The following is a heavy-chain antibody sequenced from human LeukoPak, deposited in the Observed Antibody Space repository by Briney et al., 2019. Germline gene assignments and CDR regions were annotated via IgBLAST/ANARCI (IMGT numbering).Heavy chain of an antibody. CDR2: IRSRANSYAT. CDR1: GFTFSGSA. Sequence: GGSLRLSCAASGFTFSGSAMYWVRQASGKGLEWVGHIRSRANSYATLYGASVKGRFTISRDDSKNTAYLQMNSLKTEDTAVYYCTTDRMIYATNWAVSWFDPWGQGTLVTVSS. CDR3: TTDRMIYATNWAVSWFDP. J-gene: IGHJ5*02. D-gene: IGHD2-8*01. V-gene: IGHV3-73*01.